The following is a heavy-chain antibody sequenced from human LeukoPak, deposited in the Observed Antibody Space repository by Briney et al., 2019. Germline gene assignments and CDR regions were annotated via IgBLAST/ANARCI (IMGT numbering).Heavy chain of an antibody. CDR3: ARLYYGGITYYYYYMDV. Sequence: SETQSLTCAVSGYSISSGYYWGWIRQPPGKGLEWIGSIYHSGSTYYNPSLKSRVTISVDTSKNQFSLKLSSVTAADTAVYYCARLYYGGITYYYYYMDVWGKGTTVTVSS. D-gene: IGHD4-23*01. CDR2: IYHSGST. J-gene: IGHJ6*03. CDR1: GYSISSGYY. V-gene: IGHV4-38-2*01.